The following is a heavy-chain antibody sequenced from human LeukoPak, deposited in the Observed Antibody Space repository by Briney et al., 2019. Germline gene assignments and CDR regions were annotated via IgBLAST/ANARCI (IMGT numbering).Heavy chain of an antibody. Sequence: PGGSLRLSCVASGFTFITYSMNWVRQAPGKGLEWVSSISSSSDYIYYADSVKGRFTISRDNAKNSLYLQMNSLRAEDTAVYYCARLREIPVFGVVTESTSYFDYWGQGTLVTVSS. CDR2: ISSSSDYI. V-gene: IGHV3-21*01. J-gene: IGHJ4*02. D-gene: IGHD3-3*01. CDR1: GFTFITYS. CDR3: ARLREIPVFGVVTESTSYFDY.